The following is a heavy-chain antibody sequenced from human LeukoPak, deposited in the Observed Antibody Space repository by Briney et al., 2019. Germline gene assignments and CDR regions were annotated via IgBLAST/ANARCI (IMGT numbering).Heavy chain of an antibody. D-gene: IGHD4-17*01. Sequence: KPGGSLRLSCAGSGFSFSNAWMSWVRQAPGKGLEWVGRIKSRTDDETTDYAEPVKGRFSISRDDSKNMLDLHMSSLKTEDTAVYYCTRDRPPSKEYGDHPGYMDVWGKGTTVTISS. J-gene: IGHJ6*03. CDR2: IKSRTDDETT. CDR3: TRDRPPSKEYGDHPGYMDV. V-gene: IGHV3-15*01. CDR1: GFSFSNAW.